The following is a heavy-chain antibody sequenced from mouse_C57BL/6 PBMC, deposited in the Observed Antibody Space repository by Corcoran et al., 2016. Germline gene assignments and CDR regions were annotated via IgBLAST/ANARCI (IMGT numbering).Heavy chain of an antibody. CDR1: GYAFSSYW. CDR2: IYPGDGAT. Sequence: QVQLQQSGAELVKPGASVTISCKASGYAFSSYWMNWVKQRPGKGLEWSGQIYPGDGATNYNGKFKGKATLTEDKSSSTAYMQLSSLTSEDSAVYFWSRPAYDGYCAMDYWGQGTSATVSS. D-gene: IGHD2-3*01. J-gene: IGHJ4*01. V-gene: IGHV1-80*01. CDR3: SRPAYDGYCAMDY.